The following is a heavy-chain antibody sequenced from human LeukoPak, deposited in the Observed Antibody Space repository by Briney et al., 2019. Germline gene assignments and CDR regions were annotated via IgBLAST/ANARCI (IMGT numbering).Heavy chain of an antibody. Sequence: PGGSLRLSCAASGFTFSSYEMNWVRQAPGKGLEWVAVVLYDGTMQYYADSVKSRFTASRDNAYNTLYLQMRSLRADDTAVYYCARDPRGPTGYDSSARDTFDYWGQGTLVTVSS. J-gene: IGHJ4*02. CDR3: ARDPRGPTGYDSSARDTFDY. CDR1: GFTFSSYE. D-gene: IGHD3-22*01. CDR2: VLYDGTMQ. V-gene: IGHV3-30*04.